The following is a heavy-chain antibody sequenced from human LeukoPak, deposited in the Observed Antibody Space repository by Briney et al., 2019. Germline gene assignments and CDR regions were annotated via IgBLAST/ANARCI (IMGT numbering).Heavy chain of an antibody. CDR1: GYTFNVYY. Sequence: ASVKVSCKASGYTFNVYYIHWLRQAPGQGLEWMGWISAYNGNTNYAQKLQGRVTMTTDTSTSTAYMELRSLRSDDTAVYYCARDLKRGYSSGRYSWGTGSSNDYWGQGTLVTVSS. CDR2: ISAYNGNT. CDR3: ARDLKRGYSSGRYSWGTGSSNDY. V-gene: IGHV1-18*04. D-gene: IGHD6-19*01. J-gene: IGHJ4*02.